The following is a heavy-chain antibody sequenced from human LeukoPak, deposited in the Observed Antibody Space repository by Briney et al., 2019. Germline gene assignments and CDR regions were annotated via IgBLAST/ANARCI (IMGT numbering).Heavy chain of an antibody. CDR1: GYSFTSYW. D-gene: IGHD3-22*01. J-gene: IGHJ3*02. Sequence: RGESLKISCKGSGYSFTSYWIGWVRQMPGKGLEWMGIIYPGDSDTGYSPSFQGQVTISADKSISTAYLQWSSLKASDTAMYYCARPTYYYDSSGYPDAFDIWGQGTMVTVSS. CDR3: ARPTYYYDSSGYPDAFDI. CDR2: IYPGDSDT. V-gene: IGHV5-51*01.